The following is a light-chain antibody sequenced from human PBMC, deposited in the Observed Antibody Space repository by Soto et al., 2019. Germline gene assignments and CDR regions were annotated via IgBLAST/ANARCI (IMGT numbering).Light chain of an antibody. CDR1: NSDLGYDDY. Sequence: QSALTQPASVSGSPGQSITISCTGTNSDLGYDDYVSWYQQHPGNAPKLIIFEVFHRPSGVSNRFSGSKSGNTASLTVSGLQSEDEGDYYCSSFAATNTLVFGTGTKLTVL. CDR3: SSFAATNTLV. J-gene: IGLJ1*01. CDR2: EVF. V-gene: IGLV2-14*01.